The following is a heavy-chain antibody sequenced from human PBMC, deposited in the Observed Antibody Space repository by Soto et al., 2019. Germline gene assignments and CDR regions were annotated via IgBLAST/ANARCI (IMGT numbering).Heavy chain of an antibody. Sequence: SETLSLTCAVHGGSFSGYYWYWIRQPPGKGLEWIGYINHSGSSNYNPSLKSRVTISVDRSKNQFSLKLSSVTAADTAVYYCARESFPCDYVDYWGQGTLVTVSS. CDR2: INHSGSS. J-gene: IGHJ4*02. V-gene: IGHV4-34*01. D-gene: IGHD1-26*01. CDR1: GGSFSGYY. CDR3: ARESFPCDYVDY.